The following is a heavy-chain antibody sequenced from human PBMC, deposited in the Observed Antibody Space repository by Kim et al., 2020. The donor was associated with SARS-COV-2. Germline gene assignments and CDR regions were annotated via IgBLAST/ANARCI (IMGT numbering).Heavy chain of an antibody. D-gene: IGHD4-17*01. Sequence: ASVKVSCKASGFSFTIYDVNWVRQAPGQGLEWMGWMNPNSGHTGYAQKFQGRVTMTWNTAISTAYMDLSSLTSEDTAVYYCTRAVNGGTGWLYPWGQGTLVTVSS. CDR3: TRAVNGGTGWLYP. CDR2: MNPNSGHT. CDR1: GFSFTIYD. V-gene: IGHV1-8*01. J-gene: IGHJ5*02.